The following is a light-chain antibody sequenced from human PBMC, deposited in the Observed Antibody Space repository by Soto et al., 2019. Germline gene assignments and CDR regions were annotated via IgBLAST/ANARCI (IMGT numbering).Light chain of an antibody. Sequence: QSALTQPPSASGSPGQSVTISCTGTSSYVGGYNYVSWYKQHPGKAPKLMIYEVSKRPSGVPDRFSGSKSGNTASLTVSGLQAEDEADYYCSYYAGSNNLVVFGGGTKLTVL. CDR2: EVS. CDR1: SSYVGGYNY. CDR3: SYYAGSNNLVV. J-gene: IGLJ2*01. V-gene: IGLV2-8*01.